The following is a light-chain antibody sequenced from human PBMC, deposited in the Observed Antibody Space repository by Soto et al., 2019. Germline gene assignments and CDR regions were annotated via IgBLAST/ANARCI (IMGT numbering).Light chain of an antibody. J-gene: IGKJ3*01. CDR1: QSVSIY. Sequence: EIVLTQSPATLSLSPGERASLSCRASQSVSIYLDWYQQKPGQAPRLLIYDASNRATGVPARFSGSGSGTDFPLTIRSLEHEDFAIYYCQQRSRWPPLFTFGPGTKVDI. CDR2: DAS. V-gene: IGKV3-11*01. CDR3: QQRSRWPPLFT.